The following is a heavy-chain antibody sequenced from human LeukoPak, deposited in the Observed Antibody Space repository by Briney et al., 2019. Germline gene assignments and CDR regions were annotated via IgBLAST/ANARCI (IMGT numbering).Heavy chain of an antibody. CDR1: GFTFYHYA. Sequence: GGSLRLSCAASGFTFYHYAMHWVRQAPGKGLERVSLISGDGGSTYYADSVKGRFTISRDNNKNSLYLQMNSLRIEDTALYYCTKDSIRFGESTDHWGQGTLVTVSS. CDR2: ISGDGGST. CDR3: TKDSIRFGESTDH. J-gene: IGHJ4*02. D-gene: IGHD3-16*01. V-gene: IGHV3-43*02.